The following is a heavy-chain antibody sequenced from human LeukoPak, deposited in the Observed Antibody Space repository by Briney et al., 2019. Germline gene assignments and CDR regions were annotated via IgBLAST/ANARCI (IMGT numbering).Heavy chain of an antibody. CDR3: MLDVDV. D-gene: IGHD3-10*02. CDR2: IYNGGGT. CDR1: GFRVSSNY. V-gene: IGHV3-53*01. J-gene: IGHJ6*04. Sequence: GGSLRLSCVVSGFRVSSNYMTWVRQAPGKGPEWVSLIYNGGGTYYADSVKGRFTISRDNSKNTVYLQMKSLRAEDTAMYYCMLDVDVWGKGTTVTVSS.